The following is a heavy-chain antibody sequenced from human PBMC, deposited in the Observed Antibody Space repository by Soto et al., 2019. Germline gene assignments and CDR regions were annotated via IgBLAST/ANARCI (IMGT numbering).Heavy chain of an antibody. D-gene: IGHD3-10*01. Sequence: SETLSLTCTVSGGSISSYYWSWIRQPPGKGLEWIGYIYYSGSTNYNPSLKSRVTISVDTSKNQFSLKLSSVTAADTAVYYCASGAYGSVSYWYYYYGMDVCRHGTTLTAAS. CDR1: GGSISSYY. CDR2: IYYSGST. CDR3: ASGAYGSVSYWYYYYGMDV. J-gene: IGHJ6*02. V-gene: IGHV4-59*01.